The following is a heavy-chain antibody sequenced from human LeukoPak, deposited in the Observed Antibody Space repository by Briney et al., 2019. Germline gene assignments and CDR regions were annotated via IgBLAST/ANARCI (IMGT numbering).Heavy chain of an antibody. Sequence: PGGSLRLSCAASGFTFSSYWMSWVRQAPGKGLEWVSAISGSGGSTYYADSVKGRFTISRDNSKNTLYLQMNSLRAEDTAVYYCAKMITGTMAPIQHWGQGTMVTVSS. CDR2: ISGSGGST. CDR3: AKMITGTMAPIQH. J-gene: IGHJ1*01. V-gene: IGHV3-23*01. CDR1: GFTFSSYW. D-gene: IGHD1-7*01.